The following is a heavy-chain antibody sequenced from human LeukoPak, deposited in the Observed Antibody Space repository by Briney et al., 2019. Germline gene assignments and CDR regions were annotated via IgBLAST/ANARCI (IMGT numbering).Heavy chain of an antibody. Sequence: GGSLRLSCAASGFAFSGYWMSWVRQAPGKGLEWVANINQDGSETYYVDSVKGRFTISRDNTKNSLYLQMNSLRAEDTAVYYCARMGSSSSSYWGQGTLVTVSS. CDR3: ARMGSSSSSY. J-gene: IGHJ4*02. CDR1: GFAFSGYW. V-gene: IGHV3-7*01. CDR2: INQDGSET. D-gene: IGHD6-6*01.